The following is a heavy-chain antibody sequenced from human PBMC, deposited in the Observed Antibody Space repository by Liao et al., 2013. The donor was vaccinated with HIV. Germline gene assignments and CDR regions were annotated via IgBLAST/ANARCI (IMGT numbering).Heavy chain of an antibody. J-gene: IGHJ3*02. Sequence: QVQLQESGPGLVKPSETLSLTCTVSGGSISGYYWSWIRQPPGKGLEWIGYIYYSGNTNYSPSLKSRVTISVDTSTNHFSLRLRSVTAADSAVYFCARAHTGGGAFDIWGQGTMVTVSS. CDR2: IYYSGNT. CDR3: ARAHTGGGAFDI. D-gene: IGHD3-16*01. CDR1: GGSISGYY. V-gene: IGHV4-59*12.